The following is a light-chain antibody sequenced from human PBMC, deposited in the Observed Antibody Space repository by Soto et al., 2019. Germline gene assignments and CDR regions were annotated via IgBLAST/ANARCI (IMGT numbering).Light chain of an antibody. CDR1: QTISRN. J-gene: IGKJ3*01. Sequence: DIQITQSPSSLSASVGDRVTITCRASQTISRNLNWYQHKPGKAPKLLIYAASSLQSGVPSTFRGSGSGTDFTLTISSLQPEDFTTYYCQQSYTTPITFGPGTKVDIK. CDR3: QQSYTTPIT. V-gene: IGKV1-39*01. CDR2: AAS.